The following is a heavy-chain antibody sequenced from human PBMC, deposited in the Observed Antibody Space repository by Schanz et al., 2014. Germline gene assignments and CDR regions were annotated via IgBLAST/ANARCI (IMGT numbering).Heavy chain of an antibody. D-gene: IGHD2-2*01. Sequence: EVQLLESGGGLVQPGGSLRLSCVASGFRFDDYAMHWVRQAPGKGLEWVSGMSWNAGSLGYGDSVKGRFTISRDNAKNSLYLQMNSLRAEDTALYYCAKVAPAATYLDSWGLGTLVTVSS. V-gene: IGHV3-9*01. CDR1: GFRFDDYA. CDR3: AKVAPAATYLDS. J-gene: IGHJ4*02. CDR2: MSWNAGSL.